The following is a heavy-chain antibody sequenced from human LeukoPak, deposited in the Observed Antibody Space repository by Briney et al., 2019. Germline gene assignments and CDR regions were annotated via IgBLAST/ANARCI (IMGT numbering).Heavy chain of an antibody. CDR3: ARAVRGYSYAYLPY. CDR1: GYTFSSYG. CDR2: ISAYDGNT. Sequence: ASVRVSCKASGYTFSSYGISWVRQAPGQGLEWMGWISAYDGNTNYAQKLQGRVTMTTDTSTSTAYVELRSLRSDDTAVYYCARAVRGYSYAYLPYWGQGTLVTVSS. J-gene: IGHJ4*02. V-gene: IGHV1-18*01. D-gene: IGHD5-18*01.